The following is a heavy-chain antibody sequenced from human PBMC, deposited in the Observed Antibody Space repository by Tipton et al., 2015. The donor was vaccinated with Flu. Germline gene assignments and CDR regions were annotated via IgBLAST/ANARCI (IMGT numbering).Heavy chain of an antibody. J-gene: IGHJ2*01. Sequence: SLRLSCAASGFTFSSYGMHWVRQAPGKGLEWVAVIWYDGSNKYYADSVKGRFTISRDNSKNTLYLQMNSLRAEDTAVYYCARALWAHWYFDLWGRGTLVTVSS. CDR3: ARALWAHWYFDL. V-gene: IGHV3-33*08. D-gene: IGHD3-16*01. CDR2: IWYDGSNK. CDR1: GFTFSSYG.